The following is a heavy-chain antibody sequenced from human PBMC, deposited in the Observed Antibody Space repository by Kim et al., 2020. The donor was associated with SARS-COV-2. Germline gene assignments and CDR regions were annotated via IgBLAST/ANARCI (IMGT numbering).Heavy chain of an antibody. Sequence: NEKYYVDSVKCRFTISRDNAKTSLYLQMNSLRVEDTAVYYCATNKSRWESWGQGTLVTVSS. D-gene: IGHD1-26*01. CDR3: ATNKSRWES. V-gene: IGHV3-7*01. J-gene: IGHJ5*02. CDR2: NEK.